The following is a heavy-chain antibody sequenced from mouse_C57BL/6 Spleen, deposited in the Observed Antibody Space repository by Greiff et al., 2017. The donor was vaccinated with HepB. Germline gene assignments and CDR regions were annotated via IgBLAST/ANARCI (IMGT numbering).Heavy chain of an antibody. CDR3: ASEGDYDGFAY. J-gene: IGHJ3*01. CDR1: GYTFTSYD. D-gene: IGHD2-4*01. CDR2: IYPRDGST. Sequence: QVQLQQSGPELVKPGASVKLSCKASGYTFTSYDINWVKQRPGQGLEWIGWIYPRDGSTKYNEKFKGKATLTVDTSSSTAYMELHSLTSEDSAVYFCASEGDYDGFAYWGQGTLVTVSA. V-gene: IGHV1-85*01.